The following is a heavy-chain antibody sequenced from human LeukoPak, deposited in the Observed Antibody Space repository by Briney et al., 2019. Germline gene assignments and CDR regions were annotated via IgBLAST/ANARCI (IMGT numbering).Heavy chain of an antibody. D-gene: IGHD4-17*01. V-gene: IGHV3-33*01. CDR2: IWYDGSNK. CDR1: GFTFSICC. J-gene: IGHJ4*02. CDR3: ARDLQSNGDYCFDY. Sequence: SVRLSCASSGFTFSICCMHGVRRPPAKALEDGTDIWYDGSNKYYADSVKGRFTISRDNSKNTLYLQMNSLRAEDTAVYYCARDLQSNGDYCFDYWGQGTLVTVSS.